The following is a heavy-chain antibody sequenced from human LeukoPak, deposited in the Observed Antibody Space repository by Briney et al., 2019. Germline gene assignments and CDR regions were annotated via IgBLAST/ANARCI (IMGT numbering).Heavy chain of an antibody. CDR2: ISAYNGNT. J-gene: IGHJ2*01. D-gene: IGHD1-1*01. Sequence: ASVKVSCKASGYTFTSYGISWVRQAPGQGVVWMGWISAYNGNTNYAQKLQGRVTMTTDTSTSTAYMELRSLRSDDTAVYYCAREDWAWRYFDLWGRGTLVTVSS. V-gene: IGHV1-18*01. CDR3: AREDWAWRYFDL. CDR1: GYTFTSYG.